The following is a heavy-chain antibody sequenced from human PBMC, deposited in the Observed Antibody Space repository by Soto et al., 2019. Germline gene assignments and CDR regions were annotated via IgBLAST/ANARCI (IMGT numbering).Heavy chain of an antibody. J-gene: IGHJ4*02. CDR1: GFSLSTSGVG. CDR3: AHRRWSYGVFDY. D-gene: IGHD3-16*01. V-gene: IGHV2-5*02. Sequence: QITLKESGPTLVKPTQTLTLTCTFSGFSLSTSGVGVGWICQPPGKALEWLALIYWDDDKRYSPSLKSRLTITQDTSKNQVVLTMTNMDPVDTATYYCAHRRWSYGVFDYWGQGTLVTVSS. CDR2: IYWDDDK.